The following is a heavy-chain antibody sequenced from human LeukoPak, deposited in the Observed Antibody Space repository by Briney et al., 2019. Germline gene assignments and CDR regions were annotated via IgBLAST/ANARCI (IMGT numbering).Heavy chain of an antibody. V-gene: IGHV4-59*01. J-gene: IGHJ6*03. D-gene: IGHD3-3*01. CDR3: ARVPYDFWSGYYSDYYYYMDV. CDR1: GGSISSYY. Sequence: PSETLSLTCTVSGGSISSYYWSWIRKPPGKGLEWIGYIYYSGSTNYNPSLKSRVTISVDTSKNQFSLKLSSVTAADTAVYYCARVPYDFWSGYYSDYYYYMDVWGKGTTVTVSS. CDR2: IYYSGST.